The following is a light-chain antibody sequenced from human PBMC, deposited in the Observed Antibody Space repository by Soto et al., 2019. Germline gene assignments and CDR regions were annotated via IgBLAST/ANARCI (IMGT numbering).Light chain of an antibody. CDR1: QSIRTY. CDR3: QQTYSNPRT. V-gene: IGKV1-39*01. CDR2: AAS. J-gene: IGKJ1*01. Sequence: DIQMTQSPSSLSASVGDRVTITCRASQSIRTYLNWYQQKPGKAPKFLIYAASTLQSGVPSRFSGSGSGTDFTLTISSLQPEAFATYYCQQTYSNPRTFGQGTKVEIK.